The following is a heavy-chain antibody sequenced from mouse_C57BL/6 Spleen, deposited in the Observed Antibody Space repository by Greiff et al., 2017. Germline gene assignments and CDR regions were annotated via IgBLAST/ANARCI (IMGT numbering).Heavy chain of an antibody. J-gene: IGHJ4*01. CDR1: GFNIKNTY. D-gene: IGHD1-1*01. Sequence: VQLQQSVAELVRPGASVKLSCTASGFNIKNTYMYWVKQRPDQGLEWIGRIDPANGNTKYAPKFQGKVTISADTSSNTAYLQLSSLTSEDTAIYYCARDYYGSSYHYAMDYWGQGTSVTVSS. V-gene: IGHV14-3*01. CDR3: ARDYYGSSYHYAMDY. CDR2: IDPANGNT.